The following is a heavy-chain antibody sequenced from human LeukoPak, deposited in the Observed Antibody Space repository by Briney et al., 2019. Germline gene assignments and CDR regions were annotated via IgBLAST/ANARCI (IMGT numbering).Heavy chain of an antibody. V-gene: IGHV3-7*01. CDR3: ARGGIFDWFDP. D-gene: IGHD1-14*01. CDR2: IKQDGSEK. J-gene: IGHJ5*02. CDR1: GFTFGSYW. Sequence: GGSLRLSCAASGFTFGSYWMSWVRQAPGKGLEWVANIKQDGSEKYYVDSVKGRFTISRDNAKSSLYLQMNSLRAEDTAVYYCARGGIFDWFDPWGQGTLVTVSS.